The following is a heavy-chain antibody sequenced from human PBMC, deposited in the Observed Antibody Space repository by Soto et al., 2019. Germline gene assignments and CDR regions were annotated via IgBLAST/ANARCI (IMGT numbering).Heavy chain of an antibody. J-gene: IGHJ4*03. CDR2: IYHGGTT. CDR3: ARVHVMVVAGSTFDY. Sequence: SETLSLTCTVSGDSISSGSYWGWIRQPPGEGPEWIASIYHGGTTFYNPSLKSRISISVDTSKNQFSLRLTSVTAADTATYYCARVHVMVVAGSTFDYWGPGTMVTVSS. D-gene: IGHD6-19*01. V-gene: IGHV4-38-2*02. CDR1: GDSISSGSY.